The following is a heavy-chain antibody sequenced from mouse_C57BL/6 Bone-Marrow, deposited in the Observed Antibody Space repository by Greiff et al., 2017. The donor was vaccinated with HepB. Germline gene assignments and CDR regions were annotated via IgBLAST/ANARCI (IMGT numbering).Heavy chain of an antibody. V-gene: IGHV1-55*01. D-gene: IGHD1-1*01. J-gene: IGHJ4*01. Sequence: VQLQQSGAELVKPGASVKMSCKASGYTFTSYWITWVKQRPGQGLEWIGDIYPGSGSTNYNEKFKSKATLTVDTSSSTAYMQLSSLTSEDSAVYYGAGENGYYGSYYAMDYWGQGTSVTVSS. CDR3: AGENGYYGSYYAMDY. CDR2: IYPGSGST. CDR1: GYTFTSYW.